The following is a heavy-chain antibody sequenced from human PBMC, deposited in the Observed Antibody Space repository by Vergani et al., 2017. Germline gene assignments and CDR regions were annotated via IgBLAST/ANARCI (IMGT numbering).Heavy chain of an antibody. CDR1: GFSFSNYN. CDR3: ARHRIYYDSSGYXFGSYYYFYYMDV. CDR2: ISSSGSNI. Sequence: DVQLVESGGGLVRPGGSLRLSCAGSGFSFSNYNMEWVRQAPGKGLEWVSSISSSGSNIYYSYSLKGRFTISRDKAKNSLFLQMNSLRAEDTAVYYCARHRIYYDSSGYXFGSYYYFYYMDVWGKGTTVTVSS. V-gene: IGHV3-21*01. J-gene: IGHJ6*03. D-gene: IGHD3-22*01.